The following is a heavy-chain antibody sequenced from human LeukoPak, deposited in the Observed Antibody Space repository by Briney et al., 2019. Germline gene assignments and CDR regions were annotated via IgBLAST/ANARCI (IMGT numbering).Heavy chain of an antibody. Sequence: GGSLRLSCAASGFTFSSYSMNWVRQAPGKGLEWVSSISSSSSYIYYADSVKGRFTTSRDNAKNSLYLQMNSLRAEDTAVYYCARDRSDNEYSYGAFDYWGQGTLVTVSS. D-gene: IGHD5-18*01. J-gene: IGHJ4*02. CDR2: ISSSSSYI. V-gene: IGHV3-21*01. CDR3: ARDRSDNEYSYGAFDY. CDR1: GFTFSSYS.